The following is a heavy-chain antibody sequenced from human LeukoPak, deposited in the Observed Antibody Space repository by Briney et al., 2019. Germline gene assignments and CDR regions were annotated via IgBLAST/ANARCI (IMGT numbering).Heavy chain of an antibody. CDR3: ARGTDGYNAFLDY. J-gene: IGHJ4*02. CDR1: GFTVSSNY. CDR2: IYSGGST. D-gene: IGHD5-24*01. V-gene: IGHV3-66*01. Sequence: PGGSLRLSCAASGFTVSSNYMSWVRQAPGKGLEWVSVIYSGGSTYYADSVKGRFTISRDNSKNTLYLQMNSLRAEDTAVYYCARGTDGYNAFLDYWGQGTLVTVSS.